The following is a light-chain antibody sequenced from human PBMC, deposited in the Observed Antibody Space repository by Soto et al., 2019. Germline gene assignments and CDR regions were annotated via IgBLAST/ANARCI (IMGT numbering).Light chain of an antibody. CDR1: QSVSSY. J-gene: IGKJ4*01. CDR2: DAS. V-gene: IGKV3-11*01. Sequence: EIVLTQSPATLSLSPGERATLSCRVSQSVSSYLAWYQQKPGQAPRLLIYDASNGATGIPARFSGSGSGPDFTLTISSLEPHDFAVYYCQQRSDWPSTFGGGTKVQIK. CDR3: QQRSDWPST.